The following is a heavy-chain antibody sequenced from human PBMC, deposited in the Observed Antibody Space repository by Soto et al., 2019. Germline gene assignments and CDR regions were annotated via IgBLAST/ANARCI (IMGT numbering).Heavy chain of an antibody. CDR2: IYSSGST. V-gene: IGHV4-61*01. CDR1: GGAVSSFIYY. Sequence: SDTLSLTCTVSGGAVSSFIYYWSWIRQPPGKGLEWIGYIYSSGSTNYNPSLKSRVTISVDTSKSQFSLKLSSVTAADTAVYYCARAPIAATGSFDSWGQGTLVTVSS. D-gene: IGHD6-13*01. J-gene: IGHJ4*02. CDR3: ARAPIAATGSFDS.